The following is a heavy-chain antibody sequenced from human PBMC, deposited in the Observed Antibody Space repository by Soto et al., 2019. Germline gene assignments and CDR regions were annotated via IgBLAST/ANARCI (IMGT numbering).Heavy chain of an antibody. CDR2: ISGSGGST. CDR1: GFTFSSYA. V-gene: IGHV3-23*01. Sequence: GGSLRLSCAASGFTFSSYAMSWVRQAPGKGLEWVSAISGSGGSTYYADSVKGRFTISRDNSKNTLYLQMNSLRAEDTAVYYCAKAPYSTYEEYYFDYWGQGTLVTVSS. D-gene: IGHD4-4*01. CDR3: AKAPYSTYEEYYFDY. J-gene: IGHJ4*02.